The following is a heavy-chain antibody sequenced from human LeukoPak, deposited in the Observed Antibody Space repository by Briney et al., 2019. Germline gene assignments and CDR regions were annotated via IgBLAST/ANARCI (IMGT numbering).Heavy chain of an antibody. V-gene: IGHV5-51*01. CDR3: ARIGVIGEYCITTHCSSDVFDI. CDR2: IYPGDSDT. D-gene: IGHD3-10*01. Sequence: GESLKISCKGSGYSFSSYWFGWVRQMPGKGLEWMGIIYPGDSDTRYSPSFQGQVPISADKSISTAYLRWSSLKASDTAMCYFARIGVIGEYCITTHCSSDVFDIWGQGTMVTVSS. CDR1: GYSFSSYW. J-gene: IGHJ3*02.